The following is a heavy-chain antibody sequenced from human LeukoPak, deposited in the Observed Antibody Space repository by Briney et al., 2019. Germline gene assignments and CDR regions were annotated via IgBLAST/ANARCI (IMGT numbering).Heavy chain of an antibody. J-gene: IGHJ6*02. Sequence: PSETLSLTCTVSGGSISSSSYYWGWIRQPPGKGLEWIGSIYYSGSTYSNPSLKSRVTISVDTSKNQFSLKLSSVTAADTAVYYCARHVGSSSHYYGMDVWGQGTTVTVSS. CDR1: GGSISSSSYY. D-gene: IGHD6-13*01. CDR2: IYYSGST. CDR3: ARHVGSSSHYYGMDV. V-gene: IGHV4-39*01.